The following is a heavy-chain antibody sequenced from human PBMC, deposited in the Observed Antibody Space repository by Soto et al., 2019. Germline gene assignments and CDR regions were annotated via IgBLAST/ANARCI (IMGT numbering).Heavy chain of an antibody. D-gene: IGHD3-10*01. CDR3: ARGFPSMAYYGEYYFDK. CDR1: GFTVSSNY. J-gene: IGHJ4*02. V-gene: IGHV3-53*01. Sequence: EMQMVESGGGLIQPGGSVRLSCAAFGFTVSSNYMTWVRQAPGKGLEWVSVIYSGGSTYYADSVKGRFTISRDNSRNTLYLQMNSLRAEDTAVYYCARGFPSMAYYGEYYFDKWGQGTLVTVSS. CDR2: IYSGGST.